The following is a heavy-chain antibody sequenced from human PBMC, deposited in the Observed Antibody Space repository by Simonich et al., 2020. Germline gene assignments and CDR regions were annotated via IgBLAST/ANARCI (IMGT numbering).Heavy chain of an antibody. CDR2: IRGSGGST. J-gene: IGHJ4*02. CDR3: ATYYFDY. CDR1: GFTFSSYA. Sequence: EVQLLESGGGLVQPGGSLRLSCAASGFTFSSYAMSWVRQAPGKGVGGVSAIRGSGGSTYYADYVKGRFTISRDNSKNTLYLQMNSLRAEDTAVYYCATYYFDYWGQGTLVTVSS. V-gene: IGHV3-23*01.